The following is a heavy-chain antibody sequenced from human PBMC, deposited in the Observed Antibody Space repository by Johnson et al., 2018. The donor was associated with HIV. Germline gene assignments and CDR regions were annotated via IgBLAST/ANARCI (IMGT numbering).Heavy chain of an antibody. CDR2: ISYDGSYE. CDR3: ARPYILLPLVSAFYI. D-gene: IGHD2-21*01. J-gene: IGHJ3*02. CDR1: GFTFNNYA. Sequence: QVQLVESGGGVVQPGRSVRLSCAASGFTFNNYAMHWVRQAPGKGLEWVAVISYDGSYEYYADSVKGRFTISRDNFKNTLYLQMNSLRDEDTAVYCCARPYILLPLVSAFYIWGQGTMVTVSS. V-gene: IGHV3-30*04.